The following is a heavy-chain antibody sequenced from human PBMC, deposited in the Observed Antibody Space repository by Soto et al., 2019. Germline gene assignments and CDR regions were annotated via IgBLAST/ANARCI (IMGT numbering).Heavy chain of an antibody. CDR1: GFSLTTSGVG. J-gene: IGHJ4*02. V-gene: IGHV2-5*01. D-gene: IGHD6-25*01. Sequence: SVPTLVNPKETLTLTCSFSGFSLTTSGVGVGWIRQPPGKAPEWLALIYWNGDKRYSPSLKSRLTITKDTSKKQVVLTMTNMDPVDTATYYCAQRLGSRGSFDSWGQGSLVTGST. CDR3: AQRLGSRGSFDS. CDR2: IYWNGDK.